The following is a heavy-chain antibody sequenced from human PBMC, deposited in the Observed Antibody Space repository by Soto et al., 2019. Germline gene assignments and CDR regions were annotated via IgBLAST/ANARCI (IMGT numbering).Heavy chain of an antibody. Sequence: GGSLRLSCAASGFTFSSYAMSWVRQAPGKGLEWVSAISGSGGSTYYADSVKGRFTISRDNSKNTLYLQMNSLRAEDTAVYYCAREGVYCSSTSCFGQPGTHSYYYYMDVWGKGTTVTVSS. CDR2: ISGSGGST. J-gene: IGHJ6*03. CDR3: AREGVYCSSTSCFGQPGTHSYYYYMDV. CDR1: GFTFSSYA. V-gene: IGHV3-23*01. D-gene: IGHD2-2*01.